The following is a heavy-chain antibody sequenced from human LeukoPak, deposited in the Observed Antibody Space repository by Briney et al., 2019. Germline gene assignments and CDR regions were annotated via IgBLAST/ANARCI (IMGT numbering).Heavy chain of an antibody. V-gene: IGHV3-23*01. Sequence: GGSLRLSCAASGFTFSSYAMSWVRQAPARGLEWVSSLRGDGETFYGDSVKGRFTLSRDESRNTVYLQMNNLRVEDTAVYFCAKASWVSSADAVLWGQGTVVTVSS. D-gene: IGHD3-3*01. CDR1: GFTFSSYA. CDR2: LRGDGET. CDR3: AKASWVSSADAVL. J-gene: IGHJ4*02.